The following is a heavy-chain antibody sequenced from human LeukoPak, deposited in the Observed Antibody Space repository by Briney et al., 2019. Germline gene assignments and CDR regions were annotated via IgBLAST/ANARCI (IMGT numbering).Heavy chain of an antibody. CDR1: GGSVSSGTYY. J-gene: IGHJ3*02. V-gene: IGHV4-61*01. CDR3: ARDRDGYTPFDI. D-gene: IGHD5-24*01. CDR2: IYYSGST. Sequence: SETLSLTCTVSGGSVSSGTYYWSWVRQPPGKGLEWIGYIYYSGSTNYNPSLKSRVTISVDTSKNQFSLKLSSVTAADTAVYYCARDRDGYTPFDIWGQGTMVTVSS.